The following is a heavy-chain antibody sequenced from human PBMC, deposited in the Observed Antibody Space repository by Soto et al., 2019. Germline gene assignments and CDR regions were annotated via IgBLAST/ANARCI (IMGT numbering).Heavy chain of an antibody. CDR2: IYSSGST. V-gene: IGHV4-61*01. D-gene: IGHD5-18*01. CDR1: GGSVSSTNYY. CDR3: ARGLYSYGFCWFDP. Sequence: PSETLSLTCTVSGGSVSSTNYYWSWVRQPPGKGLEWIGYIYSSGSTNYNSSLKSRVSISVDTSKNQFSLKLSSVTAADTAVYYCARGLYSYGFCWFDPWGQGTLVTVS. J-gene: IGHJ5*02.